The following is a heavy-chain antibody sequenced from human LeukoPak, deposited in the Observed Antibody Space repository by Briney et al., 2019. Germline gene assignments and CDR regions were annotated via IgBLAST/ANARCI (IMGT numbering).Heavy chain of an antibody. CDR2: IYSSGGA. J-gene: IGHJ3*01. CDR1: GGSVKIYY. CDR3: ARAVPVTMTDPFDR. V-gene: IGHV4-59*02. D-gene: IGHD3-22*01. Sequence: SETLSLTCTVSGGSVKIYYWNWIRQSPGKGLEWIGYIYSSGGAKYNPSLKNRVTISVDTSRNQFSLNLTSVTAADTAVYFCARAVPVTMTDPFDRWGQGKMVTVSS.